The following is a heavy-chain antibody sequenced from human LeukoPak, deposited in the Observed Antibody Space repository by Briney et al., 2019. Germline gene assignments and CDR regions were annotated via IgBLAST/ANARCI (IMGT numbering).Heavy chain of an antibody. V-gene: IGHV1-69-2*01. Sequence: ASVKVSXKVSGYTFTDYYMHWVQQAPGKGLEWMGLVDPEDGETIYAEKFQGRVTITADTSTDTAYMELSSLRSEDTAVYYCAREGRGYSYYYFDYWGQGTLVTVSS. J-gene: IGHJ4*02. CDR2: VDPEDGET. CDR1: GYTFTDYY. D-gene: IGHD5-18*01. CDR3: AREGRGYSYYYFDY.